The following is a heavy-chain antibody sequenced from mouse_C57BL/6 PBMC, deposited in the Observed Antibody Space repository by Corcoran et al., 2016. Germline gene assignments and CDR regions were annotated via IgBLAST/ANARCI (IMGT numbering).Heavy chain of an antibody. D-gene: IGHD1-1*01. V-gene: IGHV1-80*01. Sequence: QVQLQQSGAELVKPGASVKISCKASGYAFSSYWMNWVKQRPGKGLEWIGQIYPGDGDTNYNGKFKGKATLTADKSSSTAYMQLSSLTSEDSAVYFCARSPITTVVALDYWGQGTTLTVSS. CDR3: ARSPITTVVALDY. CDR1: GYAFSSYW. CDR2: IYPGDGDT. J-gene: IGHJ2*01.